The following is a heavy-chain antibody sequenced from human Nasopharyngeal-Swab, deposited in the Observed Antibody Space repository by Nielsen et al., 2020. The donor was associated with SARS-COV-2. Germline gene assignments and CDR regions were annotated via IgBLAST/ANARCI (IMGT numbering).Heavy chain of an antibody. V-gene: IGHV3-66*01. D-gene: IGHD3-22*01. Sequence: GGSLRLSCAASGFTVSSNYMSWVRQAPGKGLEWVSDIYSGGSTYYADSVKGRFTISRDNSKNTLYLQMNSLRAEDTAVYYWARDSYYYDSSGYYRYYYYYGMDVWGQGTTVTVSS. CDR2: IYSGGST. CDR3: ARDSYYYDSSGYYRYYYYYGMDV. J-gene: IGHJ6*02. CDR1: GFTVSSNY.